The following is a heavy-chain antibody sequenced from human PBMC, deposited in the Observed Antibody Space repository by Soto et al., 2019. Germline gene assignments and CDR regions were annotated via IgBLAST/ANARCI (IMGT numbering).Heavy chain of an antibody. CDR1: GYTFTSYG. D-gene: IGHD6-19*01. J-gene: IGHJ5*02. CDR2: ISAYNGNT. V-gene: IGHV1-18*01. CDR3: ARDRGIAVAGILFDP. Sequence: ASVKVSCKASGYTFTSYGISWVRQAPGQGLEWMGWISAYNGNTNYAQKLQGRVTMTTDTSTSTAYMELRSLRSDDTAVYYCARDRGIAVAGILFDPWGQGTLVTVSS.